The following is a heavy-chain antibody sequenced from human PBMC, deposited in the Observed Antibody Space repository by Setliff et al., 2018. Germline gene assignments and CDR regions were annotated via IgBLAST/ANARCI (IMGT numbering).Heavy chain of an antibody. CDR2: IKHSGST. V-gene: IGHV4-34*01. J-gene: IGHJ5*02. D-gene: IGHD6-6*01. CDR3: ARGRNVAARLLDT. Sequence: SETLSLTCAASGGTFSDYYWTWIRQHPDKGLEWIGEIKHSGSTNYNPSLKSRVTISVDTSRDQFSLKLSAMTAADTAVYYCARGRNVAARLLDTWGQGSRVTVSS. CDR1: GGTFSDYY.